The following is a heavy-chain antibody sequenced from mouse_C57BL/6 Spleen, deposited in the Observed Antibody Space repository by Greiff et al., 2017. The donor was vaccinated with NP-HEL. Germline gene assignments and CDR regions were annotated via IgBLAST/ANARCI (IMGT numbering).Heavy chain of an antibody. CDR1: GYTFTSYW. D-gene: IGHD1-1*01. Sequence: VQLQQPGAELVMPGASVKLSCKASGYTFTSYWMHWVKQRPGQGLEWIGEIDPSDSYTNYNQKFKGKSTLTVDKSSSTAYMQLSSLTSEDSAVYYCARRDYYGSMDYWGQGTSVTVSS. V-gene: IGHV1-69*01. CDR3: ARRDYYGSMDY. CDR2: IDPSDSYT. J-gene: IGHJ4*01.